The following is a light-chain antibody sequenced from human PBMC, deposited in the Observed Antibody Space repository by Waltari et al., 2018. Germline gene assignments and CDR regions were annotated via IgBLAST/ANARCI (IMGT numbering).Light chain of an antibody. V-gene: IGLV1-44*01. CDR3: AAWDDRMNGHWV. CDR1: SSNIGDNV. Sequence: QSVLTQSPSASGTPGQRVTISCSGSSSNIGDNVVNWYQQLPGKAPKLLIYRNDMLPAGVPDRFSASKSGTSASLAISGLQSEDEADYYCAAWDDRMNGHWVFGGGTKVTVL. J-gene: IGLJ3*02. CDR2: RND.